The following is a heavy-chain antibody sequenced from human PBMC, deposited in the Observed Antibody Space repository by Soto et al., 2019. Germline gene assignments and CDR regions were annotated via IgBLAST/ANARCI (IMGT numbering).Heavy chain of an antibody. CDR3: APHLWFGELYY. CDR2: ISGSGGST. Sequence: EVPLLESGGGLVQPGGSLRLSFAASGFTFSSYAMSWVRQAPGKGLEWVSAISGSGGSTYYADSVKGRFTISRDNSKNTLYLQMNSLRAEDTAVYYCAPHLWFGELYYWGQGTLVTVSS. CDR1: GFTFSSYA. V-gene: IGHV3-23*01. D-gene: IGHD3-10*01. J-gene: IGHJ4*02.